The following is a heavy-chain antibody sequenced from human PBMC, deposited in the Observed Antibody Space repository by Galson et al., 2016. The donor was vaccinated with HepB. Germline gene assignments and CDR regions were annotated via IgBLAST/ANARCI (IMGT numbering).Heavy chain of an antibody. D-gene: IGHD3-10*01. CDR1: GFSLSNVRMA. V-gene: IGHV2-26*01. J-gene: IGHJ6*02. Sequence: PALVKPTQTLTLTCTVSGFSLSNVRMAVSWIRQPPGKALEWLAHIFANDEKSYSTSLKSRLTISKDTSESQVVLTMTDMDPVDTATYYCARISRVRAKGGMDVWGQGTTVTVSS. CDR3: ARISRVRAKGGMDV. CDR2: IFANDEK.